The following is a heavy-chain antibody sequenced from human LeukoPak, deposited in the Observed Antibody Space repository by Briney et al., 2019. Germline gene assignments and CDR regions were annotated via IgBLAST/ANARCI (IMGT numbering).Heavy chain of an antibody. CDR3: AELGITMIGGV. Sequence: GGSLRLSCAASTFTFSIYWMNWGRPAPGKGRGWVEYISSSGSTIYYADSVKRRFTISRDNAKNSLYLQMNSLRAEDTAVYYCAELGITMIGGVWGKGTTVTLSS. D-gene: IGHD3-10*02. V-gene: IGHV3-48*04. CDR1: TFTFSIYW. CDR2: ISSSGSTI. J-gene: IGHJ6*04.